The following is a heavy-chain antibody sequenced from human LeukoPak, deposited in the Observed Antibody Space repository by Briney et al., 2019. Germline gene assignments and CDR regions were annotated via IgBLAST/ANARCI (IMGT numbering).Heavy chain of an antibody. V-gene: IGHV1-8*01. CDR2: MNPNGGNT. Sequence: GASVKVSCKASGYTFTSYDINWVRQAAGQGLEWMGWMNPNGGNTGYAQKFQGRVTMTRNTSISTAYMELSSLRSEDTAVYYCARGYYYYYGMDVWGQGTTVTVSS. CDR1: GYTFTSYD. J-gene: IGHJ6*02. CDR3: ARGYYYYYGMDV.